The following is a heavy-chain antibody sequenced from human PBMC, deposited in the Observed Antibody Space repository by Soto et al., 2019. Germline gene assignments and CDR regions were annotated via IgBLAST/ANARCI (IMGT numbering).Heavy chain of an antibody. V-gene: IGHV3-7*04. CDR3: AGDGDSSSRTVFDY. CDR2: IKEDGSEK. J-gene: IGHJ4*02. Sequence: EVLLVESGGGLVQPGGSLRLSCVASGFAFTNYWMSWVRQAPGKGLEWLAHIKEDGSEKYLVDSVKGRFTMSRDNAKNSVYLQMNSLRAEDTAVYYCAGDGDSSSRTVFDYWGQGTLVTVSS. D-gene: IGHD6-13*01. CDR1: GFAFTNYW.